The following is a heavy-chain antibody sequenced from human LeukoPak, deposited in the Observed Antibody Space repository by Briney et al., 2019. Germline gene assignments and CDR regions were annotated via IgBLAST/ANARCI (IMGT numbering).Heavy chain of an antibody. V-gene: IGHV3-33*01. CDR3: ARIPRTDAFDI. J-gene: IGHJ3*02. CDR2: IWHDGSNK. CDR1: GFTFSSYG. Sequence: GRSLRLSCAASGFTFSSYGMHWVRQAPGKGLEWVAVIWHDGSNKYYADSVKGRFTISRDNSKNTLYLQMNSLRAEDTAVYYCARIPRTDAFDIWGQGTMVTVSS. D-gene: IGHD1-14*01.